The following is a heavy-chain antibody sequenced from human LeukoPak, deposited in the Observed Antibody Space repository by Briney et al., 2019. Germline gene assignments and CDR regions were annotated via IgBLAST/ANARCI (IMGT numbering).Heavy chain of an antibody. V-gene: IGHV3-21*01. Sequence: TGGSLRLSCAASGFTFSSYSMNWVRQAPGKGLEWVSSISSSSSYIYYADSVKGRFTISRDNAKNSLYLQMNSLRAEDTAVYYCASIRDEGYCSGGSCYSDNWGQGTLVTVSS. D-gene: IGHD2-15*01. CDR2: ISSSSSYI. CDR1: GFTFSSYS. J-gene: IGHJ4*02. CDR3: ASIRDEGYCSGGSCYSDN.